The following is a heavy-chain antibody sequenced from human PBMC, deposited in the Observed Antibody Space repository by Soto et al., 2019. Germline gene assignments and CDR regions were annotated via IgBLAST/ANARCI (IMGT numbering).Heavy chain of an antibody. Sequence: EVQLLESGGGLVQPGGSLRLSCAASGFTFSSYAMSWVRQAPGKGLEWVSAIRGSAGSTYYADSVKGRFTISRDNSKNTLDLQMNSLRAEDTAVYYWAKGDTILDYWGQGTLVTVSS. CDR1: GFTFSSYA. CDR2: IRGSAGST. J-gene: IGHJ4*02. CDR3: AKGDTILDY. V-gene: IGHV3-23*01. D-gene: IGHD3-10*01.